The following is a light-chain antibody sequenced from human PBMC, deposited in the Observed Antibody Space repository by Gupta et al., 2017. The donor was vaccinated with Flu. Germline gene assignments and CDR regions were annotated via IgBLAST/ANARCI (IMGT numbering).Light chain of an antibody. CDR2: GAS. J-gene: IGKJ1*01. CDR3: QQYGSSHWT. CDR1: QSVSSSY. V-gene: IGKV3-20*01. Sequence: EIVLTQSPGTLSLSPGESATLSCRASQSVSSSYLAWYQQKPGQAPRLLIYGASSRATGLPDRFSGSGSGTDFTLTISRLEPEDFAVYYCQQYGSSHWTFGQGTKVEIK.